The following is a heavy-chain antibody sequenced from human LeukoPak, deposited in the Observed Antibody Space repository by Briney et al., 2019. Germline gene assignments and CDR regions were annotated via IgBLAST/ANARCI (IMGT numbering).Heavy chain of an antibody. V-gene: IGHV3-11*01. D-gene: IGHD3-3*01. CDR2: ISSSGSTI. CDR3: ASSITIFGVVS. Sequence: GGSLRLFCAASGFTFSDYYMSWIRQAPGKGLEWVSYISSSGSTIYYADSVKGRFTISRDNAKNSLYLQMNSLRAEDTAVYYCASSITIFGVVSWGQGTLVTVSS. CDR1: GFTFSDYY. J-gene: IGHJ4*02.